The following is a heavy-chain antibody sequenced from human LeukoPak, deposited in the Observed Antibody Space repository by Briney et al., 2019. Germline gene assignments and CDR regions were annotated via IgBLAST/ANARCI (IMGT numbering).Heavy chain of an antibody. D-gene: IGHD6-19*01. CDR3: AREDSSGWVYFDY. CDR2: IYPYSGDT. J-gene: IGHJ4*02. CDR1: GYTFTGYY. Sequence: ASVKVSCKASGYTFTGYYIHWVRQAPGQGLEWMGWIYPYSGDTNYVQKFQGRVTMTRDTSISTVYMELTRLGSDDTAVYYCAREDSSGWVYFDYWGQGTLVTVSS. V-gene: IGHV1-2*02.